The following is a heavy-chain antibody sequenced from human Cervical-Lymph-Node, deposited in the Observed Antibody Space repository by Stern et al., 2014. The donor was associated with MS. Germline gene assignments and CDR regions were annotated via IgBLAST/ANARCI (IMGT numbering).Heavy chain of an antibody. Sequence: QLVQSGAEVKKPGSSVRVSCKASGDTFSSLDIGWVRQAPGHGPEWWGVTTPLCGTANYAQNFQGRVTFSADDSTSTSYMELSSLRSEDTAVYYCARHQAGIAADWGQGTLVTVSS. CDR1: GDTFSSLD. CDR2: TTPLCGTA. V-gene: IGHV1-69*01. D-gene: IGHD6-13*01. CDR3: ARHQAGIAAD. J-gene: IGHJ4*02.